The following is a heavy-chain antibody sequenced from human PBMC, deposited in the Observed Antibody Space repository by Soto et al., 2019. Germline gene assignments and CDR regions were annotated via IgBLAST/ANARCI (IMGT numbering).Heavy chain of an antibody. CDR2: VIPMLSMS. J-gene: IGHJ4*02. V-gene: IGHV1-69*02. D-gene: IGHD3-10*01. CDR1: GDTFSSYT. CDR3: ARSYGSGSRVFDY. Sequence: QVDLVQSGVEVKKPGSSVKVSCKASGDTFSSYTINWVRQAPGPGLEWMGRVIPMLSMSNYALKFQGRVTMTADRSTNTAYMELSSLRSEDTATYYCARSYGSGSRVFDYWGQGALVTVSS.